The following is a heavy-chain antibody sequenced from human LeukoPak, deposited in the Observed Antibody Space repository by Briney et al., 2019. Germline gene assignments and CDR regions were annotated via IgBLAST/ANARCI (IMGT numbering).Heavy chain of an antibody. D-gene: IGHD6-13*01. V-gene: IGHV4-31*03. Sequence: SGTLSLTCTVSGGSISSGVYYWSWIRQHPGKGLEWIGYIYYSGSAYYNPSLKSRVTISIDTSKNQFSLKLSSVTAADTAVYYCARGGALIAAAGTEDYWGRGTLVTVSS. CDR2: IYYSGSA. CDR3: ARGGALIAAAGTEDY. CDR1: GGSISSGVYY. J-gene: IGHJ4*02.